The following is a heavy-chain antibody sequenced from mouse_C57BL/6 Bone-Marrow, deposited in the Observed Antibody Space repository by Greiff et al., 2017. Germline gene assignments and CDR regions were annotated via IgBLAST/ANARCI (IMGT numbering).Heavy chain of an antibody. D-gene: IGHD1-1*01. Sequence: EVKLQQSGAELVKPGASVTLSCTASGFNITDYYMHWVKQRTEQGLEWIGWIDPEAGDTKYAQKFQGKATITADTSSNTAYLQLSSLTSEDTSVYYCARSPVCDYCCSPFAYWGQGTLVTGSA. CDR1: GFNITDYY. CDR2: IDPEAGDT. J-gene: IGHJ3*01. CDR3: ARSPVCDYCCSPFAY. V-gene: IGHV14-2*01.